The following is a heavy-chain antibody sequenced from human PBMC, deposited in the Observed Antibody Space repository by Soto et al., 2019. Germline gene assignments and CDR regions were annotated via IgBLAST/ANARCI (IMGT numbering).Heavy chain of an antibody. J-gene: IGHJ3*02. Sequence: GAAVKVSCKASGGTFSSYTISWVRQAPGQGLEWMGRIIPILGIANYAQKFQGRVTITADKSTSTAYMELSSLRSEDTAVYYCARDPSRNDYVWGSYRPQSRDDDAFDIWGQGTMDTV. CDR3: ARDPSRNDYVWGSYRPQSRDDDAFDI. D-gene: IGHD3-16*02. V-gene: IGHV1-69*04. CDR2: IIPILGIA. CDR1: GGTFSSYT.